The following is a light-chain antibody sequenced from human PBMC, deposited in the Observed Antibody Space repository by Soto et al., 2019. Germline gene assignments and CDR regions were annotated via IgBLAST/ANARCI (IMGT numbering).Light chain of an antibody. CDR1: QSLSSSQ. CDR3: QQYDSSPRT. J-gene: IGKJ1*01. Sequence: IVMTQSPATVSVSLGERATLSCRASQSLSSSQLAWYQQKPGQAPRLLIHDASSRATGIPDRFSGSGSGTDFTLTINRLEPEDFAVYYCQQYDSSPRTFGQGTKVDIK. V-gene: IGKV3-20*01. CDR2: DAS.